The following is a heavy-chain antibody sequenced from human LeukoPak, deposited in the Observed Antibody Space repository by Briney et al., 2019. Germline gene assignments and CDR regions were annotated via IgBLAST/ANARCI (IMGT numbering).Heavy chain of an antibody. Sequence: GGSLRLSCAASGFTFSSYAMTWVRQAPGKGLEWVSVISGSGGTTYYADSVKGRFTISRDNSKNTLYLQMNSLRAEDTAVYYCARVKTWYFDLWGRGTLVTVSS. CDR1: GFTFSSYA. CDR3: ARVKTWYFDL. J-gene: IGHJ2*01. V-gene: IGHV3-23*01. CDR2: ISGSGGTT.